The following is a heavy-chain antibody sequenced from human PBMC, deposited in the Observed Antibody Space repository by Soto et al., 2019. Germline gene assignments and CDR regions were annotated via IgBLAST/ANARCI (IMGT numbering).Heavy chain of an antibody. CDR2: IYYSGNT. Sequence: QVQLQESGPGLVKPSQTLSLTCTVSGGSISSGSYYWSWIRQLPGKGLEWIGYIYYSGNTYYNPSLTSRVTISVDTSKNQSSLKLNSVTAADTAVYYCATRTDYYYGSGSLGGMDVWGQGTTVTVSS. CDR1: GGSISSGSYY. V-gene: IGHV4-31*03. CDR3: ATRTDYYYGSGSLGGMDV. D-gene: IGHD3-10*01. J-gene: IGHJ6*02.